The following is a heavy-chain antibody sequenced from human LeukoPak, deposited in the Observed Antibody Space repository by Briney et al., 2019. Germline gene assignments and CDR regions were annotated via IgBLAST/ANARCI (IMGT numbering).Heavy chain of an antibody. CDR1: GYTFTGYY. Sequence: GASVKVSCKASGYTFTGYYLHWVRRAPGQGLEWMGWINPNNGDRNYAQKFQGRVTMTRDTSISTAYMELTRLTSDDTAVYSCARAIAAGGNCCWFDPWGQGTLVTVSS. CDR3: ARAIAAGGNCCWFDP. CDR2: INPNNGDR. D-gene: IGHD6-13*01. J-gene: IGHJ5*02. V-gene: IGHV1-2*02.